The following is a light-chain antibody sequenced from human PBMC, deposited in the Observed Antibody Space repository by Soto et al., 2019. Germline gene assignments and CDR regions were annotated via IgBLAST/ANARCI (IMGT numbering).Light chain of an antibody. CDR2: GAS. J-gene: IGKJ4*01. V-gene: IGKV3-20*01. CDR3: QQYGSSPLT. Sequence: EIVLTQSPGTLSLSPGERATLSCRASQSVSSSYLAWYQQKPGQAPRLLIYGASNRATGIPDRFSGSGSGTDFTLTSSRLEPEEFAVYYWQQYGSSPLTFGGGTKVEIK. CDR1: QSVSSSY.